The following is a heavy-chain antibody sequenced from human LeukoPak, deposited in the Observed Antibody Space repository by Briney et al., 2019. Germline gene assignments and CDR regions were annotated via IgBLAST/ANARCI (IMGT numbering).Heavy chain of an antibody. J-gene: IGHJ4*02. D-gene: IGHD3-16*02. CDR1: GGSISSYY. CDR3: ARAQVAFGGVIDILFDY. CDR2: ISHSGST. V-gene: IGHV4-59*12. Sequence: SETLSLTCTVSGGSISSYYWSWIRQPPGKGLEWIGYISHSGSTYYNPSLKSRVTISVDRSKNQFSLKLSSVIAADTAVYYCARAQVAFGGVIDILFDYWGQGTLVTVSS.